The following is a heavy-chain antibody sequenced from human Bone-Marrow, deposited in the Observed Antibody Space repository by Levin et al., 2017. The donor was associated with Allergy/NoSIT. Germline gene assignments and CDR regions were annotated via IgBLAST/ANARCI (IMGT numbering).Heavy chain of an antibody. Sequence: SQTLSLTCSVSGGSITSSSHYWGWIRQPPGGGLEWIGSIYDSGRTYYNPSLRSRVTISVDTSKNQFSLKLTSVTAADTAVYYCARHDRWGVIEPLFDPWGQGTLVTVSS. CDR1: GGSITSSSHY. J-gene: IGHJ5*02. CDR2: IYDSGRT. D-gene: IGHD3-10*01. CDR3: ARHDRWGVIEPLFDP. V-gene: IGHV4-39*01.